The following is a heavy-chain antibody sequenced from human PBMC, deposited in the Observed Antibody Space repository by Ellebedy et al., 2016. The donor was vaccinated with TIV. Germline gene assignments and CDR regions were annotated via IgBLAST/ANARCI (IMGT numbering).Heavy chain of an antibody. CDR1: GYTFTGYY. CDR3: ARSVSGEGLDS. V-gene: IGHV1-2*02. Sequence: AASVKVSCKPSGYTFTGYYIHWVRQAPGQGLEWMGWISPNNGGTNYAQNFQGRVTMTRDTSISTAYMELSRLRSDDTAVYYCARSVSGEGLDSWGQGTLVTVSS. D-gene: IGHD7-27*01. J-gene: IGHJ4*02. CDR2: ISPNNGGT.